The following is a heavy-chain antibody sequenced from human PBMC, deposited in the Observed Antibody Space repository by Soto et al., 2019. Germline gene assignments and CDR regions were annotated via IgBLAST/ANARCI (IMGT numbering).Heavy chain of an antibody. J-gene: IGHJ4*02. V-gene: IGHV2-5*02. D-gene: IGHD3-3*01. CDR1: GFSLTTSGVG. Sequence: QITLNESGPTQVKPRQTLTLTCTFSGFSLTTSGVGVGWIRQSPGKAPEWLALIYWDDDKRYSPSLKSRLTITKVTSKNQVVLTMADLDPADTAIYYCAHRVLRTVFGLVTTTAIYFDFWGQGTPVAVSS. CDR2: IYWDDDK. CDR3: AHRVLRTVFGLVTTTAIYFDF.